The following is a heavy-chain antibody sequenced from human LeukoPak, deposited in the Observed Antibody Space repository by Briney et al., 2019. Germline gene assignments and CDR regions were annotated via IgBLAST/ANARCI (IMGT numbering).Heavy chain of an antibody. CDR1: GGPISSYY. CDR2: IYYSGST. CDR3: ARGAMMGY. J-gene: IGHJ4*02. D-gene: IGHD3-16*01. Sequence: SETLSLTCTVSGGPISSYYWSWIRQPPGKGLEWIGYIYYSGSTNYNPSLKSRVTISVDTSKNQFSLKLSSVTAADTAVYYCARGAMMGYWGQGTLVTVSS. V-gene: IGHV4-59*08.